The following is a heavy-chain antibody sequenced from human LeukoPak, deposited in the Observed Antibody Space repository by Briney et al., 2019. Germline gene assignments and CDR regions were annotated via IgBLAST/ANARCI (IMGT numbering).Heavy chain of an antibody. CDR3: AKRGVVIRVILVGFHKEAYYFES. CDR1: GITLSNYG. CDR2: ISDSGDST. D-gene: IGHD3/OR15-3a*01. V-gene: IGHV3-23*01. J-gene: IGHJ4*02. Sequence: AGGPLRLSCTVSGITLSNYGMSWVRQAPGKGLEWVAGISDSGDSTKYTHSVKARLTIARDNRKNTLYLQMNSLSAGHKPVYFCAKRGVVIRVILVGFHKEAYYFESWGQGALVTVSS.